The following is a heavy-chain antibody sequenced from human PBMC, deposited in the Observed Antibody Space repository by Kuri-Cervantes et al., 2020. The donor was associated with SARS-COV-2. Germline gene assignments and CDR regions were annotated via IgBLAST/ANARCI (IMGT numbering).Heavy chain of an antibody. CDR2: INPNSGGT. J-gene: IGHJ6*02. Sequence: ASVKVSCKASGYTFTGYYMHWVRQAPGQGLEWMGWINPNSGGTNYAQKFQGWVTMTRDTSISTAYMELSRRRSDDTAVYYCARDLDSSGYGYYYYGMDVWGQGTTVTVSS. D-gene: IGHD3-22*01. CDR1: GYTFTGYY. V-gene: IGHV1-2*04. CDR3: ARDLDSSGYGYYYYGMDV.